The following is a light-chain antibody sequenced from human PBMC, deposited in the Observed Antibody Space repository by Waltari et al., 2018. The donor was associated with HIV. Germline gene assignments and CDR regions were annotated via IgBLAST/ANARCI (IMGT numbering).Light chain of an antibody. CDR1: NIGSEA. CDR2: DNN. Sequence: SFVLTQPPSVSEAPGKTARVTCGGSNIGSEAVQWYQQKPGQAPVLVIYDNNDRPEGIPDRFSSSNSGNTATLTISRVGAGDEADYYCQVWDSSSDHVVFGGGTKLTVL. V-gene: IGLV3-21*04. CDR3: QVWDSSSDHVV. J-gene: IGLJ2*01.